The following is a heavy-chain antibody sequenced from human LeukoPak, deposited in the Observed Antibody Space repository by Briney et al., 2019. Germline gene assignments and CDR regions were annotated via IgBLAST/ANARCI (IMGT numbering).Heavy chain of an antibody. CDR1: GFTFSNYW. D-gene: IGHD3-10*01. Sequence: PGGSLRLSCAASGFTFSNYWMTWVRQAPGKGLEWVANIKPDGSAQYYVDSVKGRFTISRDNAKNSLYLQMNSLRAEDTAVYYCARPATILQSAVTMVRGVIAWFDYWGQGTLVTVSS. CDR2: IKPDGSAQ. V-gene: IGHV3-7*01. CDR3: ARPATILQSAVTMVRGVIAWFDY. J-gene: IGHJ4*02.